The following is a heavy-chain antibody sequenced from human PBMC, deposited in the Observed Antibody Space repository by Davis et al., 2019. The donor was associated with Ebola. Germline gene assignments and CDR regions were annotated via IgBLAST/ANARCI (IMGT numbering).Heavy chain of an antibody. CDR2: IYHSGST. D-gene: IGHD6-13*01. CDR1: GYSISSGYY. CDR3: ARTYSSSYYVLNY. V-gene: IGHV4-38-2*02. J-gene: IGHJ4*02. Sequence: SETLSLTCTVSGYSISSGYYWGWIRQPPGKGLEWIGSIYHSGSTYYNPSLKSRVTVSVDTSKNQFSLKLSSVTAADTALYYCARTYSSSYYVLNYWGQGTLVTVSS.